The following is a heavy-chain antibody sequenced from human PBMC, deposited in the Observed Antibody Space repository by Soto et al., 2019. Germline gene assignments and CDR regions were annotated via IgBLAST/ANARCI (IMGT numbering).Heavy chain of an antibody. V-gene: IGHV3-23*01. J-gene: IGHJ4*02. CDR2: ISGSGGSN. CDR3: AKLSVDRVRGPFRY. D-gene: IGHD3-10*02. CDR1: GFTFSIYA. Sequence: GGSLRLSCAASGFTFSIYAMSWVRQAPGKGLEWVSGISGSGGSNYYADSVKGRFTSSRDNSKNTLYLQMNSLRAEDTAVYYCAKLSVDRVRGPFRYWGQGTLVTVSS.